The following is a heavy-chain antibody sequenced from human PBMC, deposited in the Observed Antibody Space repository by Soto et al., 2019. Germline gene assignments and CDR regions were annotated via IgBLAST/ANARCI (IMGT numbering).Heavy chain of an antibody. D-gene: IGHD5-12*01. J-gene: IGHJ4*02. CDR2: IYYSGST. CDR1: GGSISSYY. Sequence: PSETLSLTCTVPGGSISSYYWSWIRQPPGKGLEWIGYIYYSGSTNYNPSLKSRVTISVDTSKNQFSLKLSSVTAADTAVYYCARDFRVAYFDYWGQGTLVTVSS. V-gene: IGHV4-59*01. CDR3: ARDFRVAYFDY.